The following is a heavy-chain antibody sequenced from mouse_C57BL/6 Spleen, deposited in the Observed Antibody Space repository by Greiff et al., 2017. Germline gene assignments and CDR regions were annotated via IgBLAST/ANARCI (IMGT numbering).Heavy chain of an antibody. Sequence: QVQLQQSGPELVKPGASVKISCKASGYAFSSSWMNWVKQRPGKGLEWIGRIYPGDGDTNYNGKFKGKATLTADKSSSTAYMQLSSLTSEDSAVYFCAREGVYYGSSYDWYFDVWGTGTTVTVSS. CDR1: GYAFSSSW. CDR2: IYPGDGDT. CDR3: AREGVYYGSSYDWYFDV. D-gene: IGHD1-1*01. J-gene: IGHJ1*03. V-gene: IGHV1-82*01.